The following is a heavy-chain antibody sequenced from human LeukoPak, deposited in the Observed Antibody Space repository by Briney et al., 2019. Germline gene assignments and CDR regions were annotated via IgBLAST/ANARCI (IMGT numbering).Heavy chain of an antibody. V-gene: IGHV3-7*01. CDR3: ATLNWGNLDC. Sequence: PGGSLRLSCAGSGFPFTSYWMNWVRQSPGKGLEGVANINQDGSEIYYADSVKGRFTLSRDNAENSVYLQMNNLRAEETAVYYCATLNWGNLDCWGQGTQVTVSS. CDR1: GFPFTSYW. CDR2: INQDGSEI. D-gene: IGHD7-27*01. J-gene: IGHJ4*02.